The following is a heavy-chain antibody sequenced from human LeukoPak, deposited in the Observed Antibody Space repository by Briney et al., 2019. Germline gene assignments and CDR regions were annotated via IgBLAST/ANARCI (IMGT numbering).Heavy chain of an antibody. CDR3: ARVGIAAAGEVMTFDY. CDR2: IYYSGST. CDR1: GGSINSRSYY. J-gene: IGHJ4*02. V-gene: IGHV4-61*05. D-gene: IGHD6-13*01. Sequence: SSETLSLTCTVSGGSINSRSYYWGWIRQPPGKGLEWIGYIYYSGSTNYNPSLKSRVTISVDTSKNQFSLKLSSVTAADTAVYYCARVGIAAAGEVMTFDYWGQGTLVTVSS.